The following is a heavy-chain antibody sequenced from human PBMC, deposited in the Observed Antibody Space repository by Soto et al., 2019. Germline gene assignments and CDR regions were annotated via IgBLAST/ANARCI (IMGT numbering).Heavy chain of an antibody. V-gene: IGHV3-23*01. D-gene: IGHD2-2*01. CDR3: AKGRSCSSSSCYATYLDY. CDR1: GFTFKSYA. Sequence: EVQLLESGGGLVQPGGSLRLSCAASGFTFKSYAMNWVRQAPGRGLEWVSTISGSGGSTYNADSVKGRSTISRDNSKNTLSLQMNTLRDEDTAVYYCAKGRSCSSSSCYATYLDYWGQGTPVTVSS. CDR2: ISGSGGST. J-gene: IGHJ4*02.